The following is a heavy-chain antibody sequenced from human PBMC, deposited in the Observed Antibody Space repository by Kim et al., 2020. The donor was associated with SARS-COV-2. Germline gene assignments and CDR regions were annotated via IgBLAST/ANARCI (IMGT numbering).Heavy chain of an antibody. CDR1: GFTFSSYA. CDR2: ISGSGGST. Sequence: GGSLRLSCAASGFTFSSYAMSWVRQAPGKGLEWVSAISGSGGSTYYADSVKGRFTISRDNSKNTLYLQMNSLRAEDTAVYYCAKGSVKRYYYGMDVWGQGTTVTVSS. V-gene: IGHV3-23*01. D-gene: IGHD3-16*02. CDR3: AKGSVKRYYYGMDV. J-gene: IGHJ6*02.